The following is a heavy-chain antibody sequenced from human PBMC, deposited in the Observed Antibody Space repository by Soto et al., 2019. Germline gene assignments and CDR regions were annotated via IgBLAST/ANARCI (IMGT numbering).Heavy chain of an antibody. V-gene: IGHV1-69*12. CDR1: GCTFSSYA. CDR2: IIPIFGTA. CDR3: ARYRQVLGGLSVRYYGMDV. Sequence: QVQLVQSGAEVTKPGSSVKVSCKASGCTFSSYAISWVRQAPGQGLEWMGGIIPIFGTANYAQKFQGRVTITEDESTSTAYMELSSLRSEDTAVYYCARYRQVLGGLSVRYYGMDVWGQGTTVTVSS. D-gene: IGHD2-8*02. J-gene: IGHJ6*02.